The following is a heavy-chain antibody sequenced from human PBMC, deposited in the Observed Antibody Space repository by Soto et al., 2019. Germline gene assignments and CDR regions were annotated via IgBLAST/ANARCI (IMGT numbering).Heavy chain of an antibody. CDR3: ARVQLLPKPAADF. D-gene: IGHD3-10*01. V-gene: IGHV1-18*04. Sequence: QVHLVQSGAEVRKPGASVKVSCKTSGYTFPTYGIIWVRQAPGEQLEWLGWISARNGDTKYAQGFQGRVTLTTDTSTSTAYMELMTLRSDDTAVYFCARVQLLPKPAADFWGQGTLVTVSS. J-gene: IGHJ4*02. CDR2: ISARNGDT. CDR1: GYTFPTYG.